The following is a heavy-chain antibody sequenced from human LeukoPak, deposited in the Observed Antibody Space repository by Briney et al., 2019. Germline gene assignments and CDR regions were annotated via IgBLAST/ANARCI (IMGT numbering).Heavy chain of an antibody. Sequence: SETLSLTCTVSGGSISSSSYYWGWIRQPPGKGLEWIGSIYYSGSTYYNPSLKSRVTISVDTSKNQFSLKLSSVTAADTAVYYCAREGRTTVTTQNRNDYYYYMDVWGKGTTVTISS. D-gene: IGHD4-17*01. J-gene: IGHJ6*03. CDR3: AREGRTTVTTQNRNDYYYYMDV. CDR2: IYYSGST. CDR1: GGSISSSSYY. V-gene: IGHV4-39*07.